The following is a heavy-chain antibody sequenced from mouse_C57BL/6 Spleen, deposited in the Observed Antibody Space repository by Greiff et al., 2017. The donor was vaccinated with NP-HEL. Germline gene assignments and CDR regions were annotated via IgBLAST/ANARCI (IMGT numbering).Heavy chain of an antibody. CDR2: IYPGDGDT. CDR1: GYAFSSSW. D-gene: IGHD1-1*01. Sequence: LQESGPELVKPGASVKISCKASGYAFSSSWMNWVKQRPGKGLEWIGRIYPGDGDTNYNGKFKGKATLTADKSSSTAYMQLSSLTSEDSAVYFCARGRYYGTPYFDYWGQGTTLTVSS. CDR3: ARGRYYGTPYFDY. J-gene: IGHJ2*01. V-gene: IGHV1-82*01.